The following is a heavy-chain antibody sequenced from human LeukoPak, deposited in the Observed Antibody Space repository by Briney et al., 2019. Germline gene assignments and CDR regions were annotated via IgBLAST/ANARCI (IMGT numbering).Heavy chain of an antibody. J-gene: IGHJ4*02. CDR2: IRYDGSNK. V-gene: IGHV3-30*02. Sequence: GGSLRLSCAASGFTFSSYGMHWVRQAPGKGLEWVAFIRYDGSNKYYADSVKGRFTISRDNSKNTLYLQMNSLRAEDTAVYYCANDGYGDYVIDYWGQETLVTVSS. D-gene: IGHD4-17*01. CDR1: GFTFSSYG. CDR3: ANDGYGDYVIDY.